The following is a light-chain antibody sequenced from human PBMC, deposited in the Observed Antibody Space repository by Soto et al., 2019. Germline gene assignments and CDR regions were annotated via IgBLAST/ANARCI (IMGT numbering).Light chain of an antibody. CDR1: NSNVRYNT. CDR2: ANS. CDR3: QSYESSSLSGFV. V-gene: IGLV1-40*01. J-gene: IGLJ1*01. Sequence: VLTQPPSASGTPGQRVTISCSGSNSNVRYNTVNWYQQLPGTAPKLLIYANSNRPSGVPDRFSGSKSGISASLAITGLQADDEADYYCQSYESSSLSGFVFGSGTKV.